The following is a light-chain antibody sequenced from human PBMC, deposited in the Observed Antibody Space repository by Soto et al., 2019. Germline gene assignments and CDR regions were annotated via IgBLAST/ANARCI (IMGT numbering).Light chain of an antibody. J-gene: IGKJ4*01. CDR2: ATS. CDR1: QSVGNN. Sequence: EIVVTQSPATLSVSPGERATLSCRASQSVGNNFAWYQQKPGQAPRLLIFATSTRATGVPARFSGSWSGTEFTLTISSLQSEDFAVYYCQQYGDWPLNFGGGAKVEIE. CDR3: QQYGDWPLN. V-gene: IGKV3-15*01.